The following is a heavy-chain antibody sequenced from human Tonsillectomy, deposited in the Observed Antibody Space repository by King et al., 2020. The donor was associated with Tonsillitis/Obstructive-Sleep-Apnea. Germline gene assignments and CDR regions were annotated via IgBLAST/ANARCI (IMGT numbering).Heavy chain of an antibody. CDR3: AALRWLVRHYYYYYGMDV. Sequence: QLQESGPGLVKPSETLSLTCTVSGGSISSSSYYWGWIRQPPGQGLEWIGSIYYSGSTYYNPSLKSRVTISVDTSKNQFSLKLSSVTAADTAVYYCAALRWLVRHYYYYYGMDVWGQGTTVTVSS. CDR1: GGSISSSSYY. CDR2: IYYSGST. J-gene: IGHJ6*02. D-gene: IGHD6-19*01. V-gene: IGHV4-39*01.